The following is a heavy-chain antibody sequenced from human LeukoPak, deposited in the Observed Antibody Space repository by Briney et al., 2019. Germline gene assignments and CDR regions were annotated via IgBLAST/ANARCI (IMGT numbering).Heavy chain of an antibody. D-gene: IGHD4-23*01. V-gene: IGHV4-59*01. J-gene: IGHJ2*01. CDR1: GGSISSYY. Sequence: SETLSLTCTVSGGSISSYYWSWIRQPPGKGLEWIGYIYYSGSTNYNPSLKSRVTISVDTSKNQFSLKLSSVTAADTAVYYCARATVVTPGYWYFDLWGRGTLVTVSS. CDR2: IYYSGST. CDR3: ARATVVTPGYWYFDL.